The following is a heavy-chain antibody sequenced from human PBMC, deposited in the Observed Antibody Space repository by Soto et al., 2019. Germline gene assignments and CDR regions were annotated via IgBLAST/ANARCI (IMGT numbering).Heavy chain of an antibody. J-gene: IGHJ4*02. CDR2: INAGNGNT. V-gene: IGHV1-3*01. D-gene: IGHD4-17*01. CDR1: GYTFTSYA. CDR3: ARDRGDYGDYYFDY. Sequence: ASVKVSCKASGYTFTSYAMHWVRQAPGQRLEWMGWINAGNGNTKYSQKFQGRVTITRDTSASTAYMELSSLRSEDTAVYYCARDRGDYGDYYFDYWGQGTLVTVSS.